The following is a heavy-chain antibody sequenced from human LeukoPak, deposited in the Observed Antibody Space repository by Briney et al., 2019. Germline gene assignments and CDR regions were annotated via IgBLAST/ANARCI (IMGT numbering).Heavy chain of an antibody. CDR2: IYYSGST. D-gene: IGHD3-3*01. CDR1: GGSISSYY. J-gene: IGHJ4*02. Sequence: SETLSLTCTVSGGSISSYYWSWIRQPPGKGLEWIGYIYYSGSTNYNPSLKSRVTISVDTSKNQFSLNLRSVTTADAAVYYCARVSISLFGVVTAHFDSWGQGTLVAVSS. V-gene: IGHV4-59*12. CDR3: ARVSISLFGVVTAHFDS.